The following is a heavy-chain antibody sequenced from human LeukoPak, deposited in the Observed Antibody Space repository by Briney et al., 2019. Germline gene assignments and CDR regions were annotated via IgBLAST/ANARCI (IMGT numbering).Heavy chain of an antibody. CDR3: AKDSPSSHYYDSSGSITMDY. CDR2: IRYDGSNK. CDR1: GFTSSSYG. D-gene: IGHD3-22*01. J-gene: IGHJ4*02. Sequence: PGGSLRLSCAASGFTSSSYGMHWVRQAPGKGLEWVAFIRYDGSNKYYADSVKGRFTISRDNSKNTLYLQMNSLRAEDTAVYYCAKDSPSSHYYDSSGSITMDYWGQGTLVTVSS. V-gene: IGHV3-30*02.